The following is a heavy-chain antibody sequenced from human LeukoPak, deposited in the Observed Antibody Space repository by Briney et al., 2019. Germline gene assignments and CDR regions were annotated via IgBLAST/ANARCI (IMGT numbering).Heavy chain of an antibody. CDR1: GYSISSGYY. D-gene: IGHD4-17*01. CDR2: IYHSGST. Sequence: SETLSLTCTVSGYSISSGYYWGWVRQPPGKGLESIGSIYHSGSTYYNPSLKSRVTISVDTSKNQFSLKLSSVTAADTAMYYCARGLPKHDFGDYGGTWFDPWGQGTLVTVSS. J-gene: IGHJ5*02. CDR3: ARGLPKHDFGDYGGTWFDP. V-gene: IGHV4-38-2*02.